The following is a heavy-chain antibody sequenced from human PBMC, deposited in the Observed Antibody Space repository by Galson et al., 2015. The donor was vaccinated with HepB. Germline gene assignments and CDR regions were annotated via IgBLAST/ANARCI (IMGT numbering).Heavy chain of an antibody. CDR2: IRSKAYGGTT. Sequence: SLRLSCAASGFTFGDYAMSWFRQAPGKGLEWVGFIRSKAYGGTTEYAASVKGRFTISRDDSKSIAYLQMNSLKTEDTAVYYCTGEYYDILTGYFSPYYYGMDVWGQGTTVTVSS. V-gene: IGHV3-49*03. D-gene: IGHD3-9*01. CDR3: TGEYYDILTGYFSPYYYGMDV. J-gene: IGHJ6*02. CDR1: GFTFGDYA.